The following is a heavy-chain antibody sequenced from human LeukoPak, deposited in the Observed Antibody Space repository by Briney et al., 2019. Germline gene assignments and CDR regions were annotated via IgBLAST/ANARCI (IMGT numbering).Heavy chain of an antibody. V-gene: IGHV1-69*13. Sequence: ASVKVSCKASGGTFSSYAISWVRQAPGQGLEWMGGIIPIFGTANYAQKFQGRVTITADESTSTAYMELSSLRSEDTAVYYCAREEVAARRSYYYGMDVWGQGTTVTVSS. CDR1: GGTFSSYA. J-gene: IGHJ6*02. D-gene: IGHD6-6*01. CDR2: IIPIFGTA. CDR3: AREEVAARRSYYYGMDV.